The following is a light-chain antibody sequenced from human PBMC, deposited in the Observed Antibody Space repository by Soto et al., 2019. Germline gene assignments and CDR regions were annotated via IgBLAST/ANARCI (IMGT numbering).Light chain of an antibody. Sequence: DIQMTQSPASRSASVGDGVTITCQASQHISEYLNWYQYKPGKAPKLLITDASNLKTGVPSRFSGSGSGTEYTFTINSLQPEDIATYYCQQYENFPLTFGGGTKVHIK. CDR2: DAS. V-gene: IGKV1-33*01. CDR1: QHISEY. J-gene: IGKJ4*01. CDR3: QQYENFPLT.